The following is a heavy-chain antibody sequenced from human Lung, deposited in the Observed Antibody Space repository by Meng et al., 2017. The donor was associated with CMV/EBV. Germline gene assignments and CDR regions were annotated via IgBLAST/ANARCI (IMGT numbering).Heavy chain of an antibody. Sequence: EELLEAYVGDADHLGGSLTFSCAASGFTFKYYWMHWIRQSPGKGLVWVSRINSDGSVTDSADSVRGRLIISRDNAKNMLYLQMNTLRAEDTAVYFCARGNIGGDFWGQGSLVTVSS. CDR1: GFTFKYYW. J-gene: IGHJ4*02. V-gene: IGHV3-74*01. CDR2: INSDGSVT. D-gene: IGHD5-12*01. CDR3: ARGNIGGDF.